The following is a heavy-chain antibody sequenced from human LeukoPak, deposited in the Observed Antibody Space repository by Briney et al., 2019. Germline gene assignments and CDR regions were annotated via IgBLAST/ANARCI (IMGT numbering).Heavy chain of an antibody. CDR1: GFIFSDFY. Sequence: GGSLRLSCAASGFIFSDFYMGWIRQAPGKGLEWVSYISISGTTTNYADSVKGRFTISRDDARNSLYLQMNSLRAEDTAVYYCAKDILAAGLFFDYWGQGTLVTVSS. D-gene: IGHD6-13*01. CDR2: ISISGTTT. J-gene: IGHJ4*02. CDR3: AKDILAAGLFFDY. V-gene: IGHV3-11*01.